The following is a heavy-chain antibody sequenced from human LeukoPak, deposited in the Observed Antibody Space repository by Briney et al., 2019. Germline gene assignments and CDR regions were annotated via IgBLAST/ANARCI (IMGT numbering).Heavy chain of an antibody. CDR1: GGSVSNGGYY. D-gene: IGHD2-15*01. Sequence: PSETLSLTCTVSGGSVSNGGYYWNWIRQPPGKGLEWIGYIFYNGNTNHSPSLRGRVTISSDRSKNQFSLKLSSVTAADTAVYYCARGIEYYYYMDGWGKGTTVTVSS. CDR2: IFYNGNT. V-gene: IGHV4-30-2*01. CDR3: ARGIEYYYYMDG. J-gene: IGHJ6*03.